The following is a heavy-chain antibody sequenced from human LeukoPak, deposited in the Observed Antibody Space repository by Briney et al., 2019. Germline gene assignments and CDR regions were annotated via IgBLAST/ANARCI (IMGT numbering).Heavy chain of an antibody. D-gene: IGHD2-2*02. J-gene: IGHJ4*02. CDR1: GFTFITYA. V-gene: IGHV3-64D*09. CDR3: VKGYCNSISCYIDY. CDR2: TSSNGGST. Sequence: GGSLRLSCSASGFTFITYAMHWVRQAPGKGLEYVSATSSNGGSTYHADSVKGGLTISRDNSKNTVYLQMSSLRAEDTAVYYCVKGYCNSISCYIDYWGQGTLVTVSS.